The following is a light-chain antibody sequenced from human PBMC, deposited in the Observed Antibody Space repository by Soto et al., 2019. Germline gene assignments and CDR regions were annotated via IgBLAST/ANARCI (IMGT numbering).Light chain of an antibody. CDR3: QQRSNWPLT. J-gene: IGKJ4*01. Sequence: EIVLTQSPATLSLSPGERATLSCRASQSVSSYLAWYQQKPGQAPRLLIYDASNRATGIPARFSGSGSGTDFTLTISSLESEDFAVYYCQQRSNWPLTFVGGTKVDIK. V-gene: IGKV3-11*01. CDR2: DAS. CDR1: QSVSSY.